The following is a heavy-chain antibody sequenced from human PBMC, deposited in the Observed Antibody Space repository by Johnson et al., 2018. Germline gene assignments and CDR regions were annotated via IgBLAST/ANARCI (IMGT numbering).Heavy chain of an antibody. Sequence: VQLQESGGGLVQPGGSLKLSCAASGFTFSGSALHWVRQASGKGLEWVWLIISTANNYATEDAASVKGRFTISRDDSNNKAYLQMNSLKIENTAIYYCSSYYGVDVWGQGTTVTVSS. CDR3: SSYYGVDV. D-gene: IGHD6-6*01. CDR2: IISTANNYAT. CDR1: GFTFSGSA. J-gene: IGHJ6*02. V-gene: IGHV3-73*01.